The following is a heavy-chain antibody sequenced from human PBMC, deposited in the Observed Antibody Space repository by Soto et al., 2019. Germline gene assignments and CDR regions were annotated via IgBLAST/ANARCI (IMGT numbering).Heavy chain of an antibody. J-gene: IGHJ1*01. D-gene: IGHD1-26*01. Sequence: EVQLVESGGGLVQPGGSLRLSCAASGFTFSSFEMNWVRQAPGKGPEWVSYISNSGNTIYYAGSVKGRFTISRDNAKNSLYLQMNSLRGEDTAVYYCAIAFSGSYYRYFQNWGQGTLVTVSS. CDR1: GFTFSSFE. CDR2: ISNSGNTI. CDR3: AIAFSGSYYRYFQN. V-gene: IGHV3-48*03.